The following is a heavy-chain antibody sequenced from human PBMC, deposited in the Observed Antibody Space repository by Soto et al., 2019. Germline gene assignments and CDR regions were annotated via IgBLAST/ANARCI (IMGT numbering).Heavy chain of an antibody. CDR2: IWYDGSNK. D-gene: IGHD6-19*01. J-gene: IGHJ4*02. V-gene: IGHV3-33*01. CDR1: GFTFSSYG. Sequence: GGSLRLACAASGFTFSSYGMHWVRQAPGKGLEWVAVIWYDGSNKYYADSVKGRFTISRDNSKNTLYLQMNSLRAEDTAVYYCAREKAYSSGWYGRYFDYWGQGTLVTVSS. CDR3: AREKAYSSGWYGRYFDY.